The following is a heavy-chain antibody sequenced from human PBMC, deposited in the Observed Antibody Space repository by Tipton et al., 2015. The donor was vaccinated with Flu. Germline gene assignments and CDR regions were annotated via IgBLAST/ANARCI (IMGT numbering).Heavy chain of an antibody. Sequence: VQLVQSGAEVRKPGESLRISCQGSGYSFTNYWIGWVRQMPGNGLEWMGIISFDDSATRYSPSFEGQVTISADKSITTAYLQWSGLKAPVPAMYYCARPMGYSGYEDAFDVWGQGTLGTVSS. CDR1: GYSFTNYW. V-gene: IGHV5-51*01. CDR3: ARPMGYSGYEDAFDV. D-gene: IGHD5-12*01. CDR2: ISFDDSAT. J-gene: IGHJ3*01.